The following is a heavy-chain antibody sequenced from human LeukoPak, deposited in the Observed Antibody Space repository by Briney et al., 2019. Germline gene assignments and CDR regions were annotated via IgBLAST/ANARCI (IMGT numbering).Heavy chain of an antibody. J-gene: IGHJ4*02. D-gene: IGHD5-12*01. Sequence: PSETLSLTCTVSGGSISSSSYSWAWIRQPPGKGLEWIGRIYYSGSTNYNPSLKSRVTISVDTSKNQFSLKLSSVTAADTAMYYCARHVDIASFDYWGQGTLVTVSS. CDR2: IYYSGST. CDR3: ARHVDIASFDY. V-gene: IGHV4-39*01. CDR1: GGSISSSSYS.